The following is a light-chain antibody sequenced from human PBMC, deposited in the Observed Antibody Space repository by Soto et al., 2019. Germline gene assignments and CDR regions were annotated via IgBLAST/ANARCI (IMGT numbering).Light chain of an antibody. V-gene: IGLV2-8*01. Sequence: QSVLTQPPSASGSPGQSVTISCTGTKNDVGFYDFVSWYQHHPGKAPRLIIYEVVQRPSGVPDRFSGSKSGNTASLTVSGLQAADDADYFCKSYAGSNNYVFGTGTKVTV. CDR1: KNDVGFYDF. J-gene: IGLJ1*01. CDR3: KSYAGSNNYV. CDR2: EVV.